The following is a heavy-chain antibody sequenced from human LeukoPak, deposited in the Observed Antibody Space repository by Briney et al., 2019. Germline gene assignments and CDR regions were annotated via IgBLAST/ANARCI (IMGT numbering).Heavy chain of an antibody. CDR2: IRYDGSNK. V-gene: IGHV3-30*02. Sequence: GGSLRLSCAASGFTFSSYGMHWVRQAPGKGLEWVAFIRYDGSNKYYADSVKGRFTISRDSAKNSLYLQMNSLRAEDTAVYYCARDRNGGSGSYYFDYWGQGTLVTVSS. D-gene: IGHD3-10*01. CDR3: ARDRNGGSGSYYFDY. CDR1: GFTFSSYG. J-gene: IGHJ4*02.